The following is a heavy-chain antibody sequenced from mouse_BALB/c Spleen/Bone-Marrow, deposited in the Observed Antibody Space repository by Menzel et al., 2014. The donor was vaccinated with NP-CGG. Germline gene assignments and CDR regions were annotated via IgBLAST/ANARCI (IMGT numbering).Heavy chain of an antibody. J-gene: IGHJ3*01. CDR1: GFNIKDTY. V-gene: IGHV14-3*02. CDR3: ARYDYRYSWFAY. CDR2: IDPANGNT. D-gene: IGHD2-14*01. Sequence: AQLQQSGAELVKPGASVKLSCTASGFNIKDTYMHWVKQRPEQGLEWIGRIDPANGNTKYDPKFQGKATITTDTSSNTAYLQLRSLTSEDTAVYYCARYDYRYSWFAYWGQGTLVTVSA.